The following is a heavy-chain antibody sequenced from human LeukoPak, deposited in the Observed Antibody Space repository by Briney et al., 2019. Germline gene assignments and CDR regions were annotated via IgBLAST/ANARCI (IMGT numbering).Heavy chain of an antibody. D-gene: IGHD2-21*01. CDR1: GFSFGNYA. CDR2: ISGTGCAT. Sequence: GGSLRLSCVASGFSFGNYAMSWVRQAPGKGLQWVSQISGTGCATLYAGFARDRFPISRDNSKKTLYLQMSGLRVEDTAMYYCVKDPRDTYGTNWFVSWGQGTLLIVPS. V-gene: IGHV3-23*01. CDR3: VKDPRDTYGTNWFVS. J-gene: IGHJ5*01.